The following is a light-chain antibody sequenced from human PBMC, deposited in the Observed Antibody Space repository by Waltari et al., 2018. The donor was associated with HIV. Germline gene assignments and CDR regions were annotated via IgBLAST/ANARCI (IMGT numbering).Light chain of an antibody. J-gene: IGLJ3*02. CDR3: ATWDDSLSGRV. V-gene: IGLV1-47*01. Sequence: QSVLTQPPSASGAPGQKFTISCSGSRSNIGSNYVYWYQQLPGAAPKLLIYRNTQRPAGVPARFSGSKSGPSASLAVSGLRSEDEGHYYCATWDDSLSGRVFGGGTKLTVL. CDR2: RNT. CDR1: RSNIGSNY.